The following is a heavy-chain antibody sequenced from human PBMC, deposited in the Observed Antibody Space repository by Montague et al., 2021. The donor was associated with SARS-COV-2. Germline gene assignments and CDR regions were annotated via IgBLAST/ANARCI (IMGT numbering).Heavy chain of an antibody. Sequence: SETLSLTCAVSADSIITTNWWSWVRQPPGKGLEWMGEIYQDWSTNYNPSLKGRVTMSVDKSKNQFSLELNSVTAADTALYYCVRAGGLDNRPPVWGLGALVIVSS. CDR3: VRAGGLDNRPPV. CDR2: IYQDWST. J-gene: IGHJ4*02. D-gene: IGHD3/OR15-3a*01. V-gene: IGHV4-4*02. CDR1: ADSIITTNW.